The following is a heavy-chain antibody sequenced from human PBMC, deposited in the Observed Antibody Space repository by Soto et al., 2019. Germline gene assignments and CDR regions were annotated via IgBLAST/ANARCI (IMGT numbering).Heavy chain of an antibody. D-gene: IGHD6-25*01. J-gene: IGHJ6*02. CDR1: GYSISSGHS. CDR3: ATLPRLDGMDV. CDR2: IFHTGST. Sequence: SETLSLTCAVSGYSISSGHSWGWIRQPPGKGLEWIGSIFHTGSTYYNPSLKSRVTLSVDTSKNQFSLKLSSVTAADTAVYFCATLPRLDGMDVWGQGTTVTVSS. V-gene: IGHV4-38-2*01.